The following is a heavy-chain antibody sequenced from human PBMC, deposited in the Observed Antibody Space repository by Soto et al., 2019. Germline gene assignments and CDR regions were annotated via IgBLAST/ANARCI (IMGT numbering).Heavy chain of an antibody. CDR1: GFTVSSNY. CDR3: ARHRPGYYYDYYMDV. V-gene: IGHV3-66*04. J-gene: IGHJ6*03. CDR2: IYSGGST. Sequence: EVQLVESGGGLVQPGGSLSLSCAASGFTVSSNYMSWVRQAPGKGLEWVSVIYSGGSTYYADSVKGRFTISRDNSKNTLYLQMNSLRAEDTAVYYCARHRPGYYYDYYMDVCGKGTTVTVSS.